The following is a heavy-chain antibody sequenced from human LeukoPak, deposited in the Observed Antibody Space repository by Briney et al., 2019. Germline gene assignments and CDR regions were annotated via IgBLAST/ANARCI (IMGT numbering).Heavy chain of an antibody. D-gene: IGHD3-22*01. CDR1: GYTFTSYG. CDR3: ARGSTYYYDSSGYHSEDY. Sequence: ASVKVSCKASGYTFTSYGISWVRQAPGQGLEWMGWISAYNGNTNYAQKLQGRVTMTTDTSTSTAYMELRSLRSDDTAVYYCARGSTYYYDSSGYHSEDYWGQGTLVTVSS. CDR2: ISAYNGNT. V-gene: IGHV1-18*01. J-gene: IGHJ4*02.